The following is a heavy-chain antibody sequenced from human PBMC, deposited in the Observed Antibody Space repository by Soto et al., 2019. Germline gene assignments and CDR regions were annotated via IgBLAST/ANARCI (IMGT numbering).Heavy chain of an antibody. CDR1: GVSVGSGYYY. CDR2: IYYSGGT. CDR3: AREGCGGGSCFSRYKICIDY. J-gene: IGHJ4*02. Sequence: SETLSLTCTVSGVSVGSGYYYWSWIRQPPGKGLEWIGHIYYSGGTNYNPSLKSRVIISTDTSKNQFALRLSSVTAADTAIYYCAREGCGGGSCFSRYKICIDYWCPRNPVTLSS. D-gene: IGHD2-15*01. V-gene: IGHV4-61*01.